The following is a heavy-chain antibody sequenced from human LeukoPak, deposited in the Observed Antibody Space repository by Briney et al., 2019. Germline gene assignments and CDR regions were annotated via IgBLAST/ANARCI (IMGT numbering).Heavy chain of an antibody. CDR1: GFTFSGSA. V-gene: IGHV3-73*01. CDR3: TRIVGAVAGFDY. D-gene: IGHD6-19*01. Sequence: GGSLRLSCAASGFTFSGSAMHWVRQASGKGLEWVGRIRSKANSYATAYAASVKGRFTISRDDSKNTAYLQMNSLKTEDTAAYYCTRIVGAVAGFDYWGQGPLVTVSS. CDR2: IRSKANSYAT. J-gene: IGHJ4*02.